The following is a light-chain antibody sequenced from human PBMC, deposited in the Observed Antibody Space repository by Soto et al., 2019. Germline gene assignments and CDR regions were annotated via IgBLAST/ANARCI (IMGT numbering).Light chain of an antibody. J-gene: IGKJ3*01. Sequence: ETVLTQSPGPLSLSPGERATLSCRASQSVSSRSLAWYQQKPGQAPRLLIYDASSRATGIPDRFSGSGSGTDFSLTISRLEPEDFAVYYCQQYERGFTFGPGTKVDIK. CDR3: QQYERGFT. V-gene: IGKV3-20*01. CDR2: DAS. CDR1: QSVSSRS.